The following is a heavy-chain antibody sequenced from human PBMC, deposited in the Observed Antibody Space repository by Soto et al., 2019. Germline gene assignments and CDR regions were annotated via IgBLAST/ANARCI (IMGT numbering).Heavy chain of an antibody. V-gene: IGHV4-30-4*01. Sequence: QVQLQESGPGLVKPSQTLSLTCTVSGGSINSGDYYWSWIRQPPGKGLEWIGYIHYSGSTYYNPSLTSRVSISIDTSKSQFSLRLRSVTAADTAVYYCARVVSWVDPWGQGTLVTVSS. CDR3: ARVVSWVDP. CDR2: IHYSGST. J-gene: IGHJ5*02. D-gene: IGHD2-21*01. CDR1: GGSINSGDYY.